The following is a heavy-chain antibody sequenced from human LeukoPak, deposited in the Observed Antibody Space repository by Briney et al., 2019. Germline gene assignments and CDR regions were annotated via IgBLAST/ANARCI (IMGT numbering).Heavy chain of an antibody. V-gene: IGHV5-51*01. CDR2: IYLGDSDT. J-gene: IGHJ3*02. CDR1: GYSFTRYW. Sequence: GESLKISCKGSGYSFTRYWIGWVRQMPGKGLEWMGIIYLGDSDTKYSPSFQGQVTISADKSISTAYLQWSSLKASDTAMYYCARLMYYYDSSGYSSAFDIWGQGTMVTVSS. CDR3: ARLMYYYDSSGYSSAFDI. D-gene: IGHD3-22*01.